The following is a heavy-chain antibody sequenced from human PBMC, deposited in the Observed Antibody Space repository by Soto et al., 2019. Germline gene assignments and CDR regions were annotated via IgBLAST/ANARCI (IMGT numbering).Heavy chain of an antibody. CDR2: ISYGGSNK. D-gene: IGHD3-22*01. J-gene: IGHJ4*02. CDR1: GFTFSSYG. V-gene: IGHV3-30*18. Sequence: GGSLRLSCAASGFTFSSYGMHWVRQAPGKGLEWVAVISYGGSNKYYADSVKGRFTISRDNSKNTLYLQMNSLRAEDTAVYYCAKAMYYYDSSGCFDYWGQGTLVTVSS. CDR3: AKAMYYYDSSGCFDY.